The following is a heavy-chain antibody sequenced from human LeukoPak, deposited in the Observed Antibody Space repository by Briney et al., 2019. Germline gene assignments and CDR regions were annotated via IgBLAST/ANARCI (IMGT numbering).Heavy chain of an antibody. V-gene: IGHV4-34*01. Sequence: SETLSLTCAVYGGSFIGFHWNWIRQAPGKGLEWIGDINHSGSTYYNPSLKSRVTISVDTSKNQFSLKLSSVTAADTAVYYCARATYYYDTKRPTYYFDYWGQGTLVTVSS. J-gene: IGHJ4*02. CDR2: INHSGST. D-gene: IGHD3-22*01. CDR3: ARATYYYDTKRPTYYFDY. CDR1: GGSFIGFH.